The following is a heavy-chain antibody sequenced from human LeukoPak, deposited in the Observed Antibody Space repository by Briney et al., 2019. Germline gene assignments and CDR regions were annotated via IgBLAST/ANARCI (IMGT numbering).Heavy chain of an antibody. CDR3: ARSLLLVTAITHFDY. J-gene: IGHJ4*02. CDR2: ISGCGGNT. V-gene: IGHV3-23*01. D-gene: IGHD2-21*02. CDR1: GFTFNSYA. Sequence: GGSLRLSCAASGFTFNSYAMNWVRQAPGKGLEWVSAISGCGGNTYYADSVKGRFAISRDNSKNTVYLQMDSLKAADTALYFCARSLLLVTAITHFDYWAQGILVTVSS.